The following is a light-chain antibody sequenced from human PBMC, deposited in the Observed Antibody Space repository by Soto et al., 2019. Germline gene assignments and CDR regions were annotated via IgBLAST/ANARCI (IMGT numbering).Light chain of an antibody. J-gene: IGKJ3*01. CDR2: SAS. V-gene: IGKV3-20*01. Sequence: IVLTQSPGTLSLSPGERATLSCRASQSVGSYLAWYQQKPGQAPRLLIYSASSRATGVADRFSGSGSGTDFTLTISRLEPEHFAVYYCQQYGNSRVTFGPGTKVDIK. CDR1: QSVGSY. CDR3: QQYGNSRVT.